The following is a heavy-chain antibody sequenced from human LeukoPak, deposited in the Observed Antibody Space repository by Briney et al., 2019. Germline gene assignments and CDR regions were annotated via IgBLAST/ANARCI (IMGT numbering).Heavy chain of an antibody. CDR3: ARGPRAESYYYYYGMDV. CDR2: INHSGST. V-gene: IGHV4-34*01. D-gene: IGHD3-10*01. J-gene: IGHJ6*02. Sequence: SETLSLTCAVYGGSFSGYYWSWIRQPPGKGLEWIGEINHSGSTNYNPSLKSRVTISVDTSKNQFSLKLSSVTAADTAVYYCARGPRAESYYYYYGMDVWGQGTTVTVSS. CDR1: GGSFSGYY.